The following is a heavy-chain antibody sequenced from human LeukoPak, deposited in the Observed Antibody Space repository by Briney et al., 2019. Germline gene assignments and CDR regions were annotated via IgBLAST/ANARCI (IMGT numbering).Heavy chain of an antibody. CDR1: GYSFTSYW. CDR3: ARLNSSSWYYFDY. J-gene: IGHJ4*02. V-gene: IGHV5-51*01. D-gene: IGHD6-13*01. CDR2: IYPGDSDT. Sequence: GESLKISRKGSGYSFTSYWIGWVRQMPGKGLEWKGIIYPGDSDTRYSPSFQGQVTISADKSISTAYLQWSSLKASDTAMYYCARLNSSSWYYFDYWGQGTLVTVSS.